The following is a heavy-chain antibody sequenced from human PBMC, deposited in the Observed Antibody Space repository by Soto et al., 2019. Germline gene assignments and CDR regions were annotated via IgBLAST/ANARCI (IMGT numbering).Heavy chain of an antibody. CDR3: ARVRFGEWGYAMDV. CDR2: ISSSGSSI. J-gene: IGHJ6*02. CDR1: GLTFSDCY. Sequence: QVQLVESGGGLVKPGGSPRLSCAASGLTFSDCYMNWIRQAPGKGLEWVSYISSSGSSINYAGSVKGRFTISRDNAKNSLYLQMNSLRAEDMAMYYCARVRFGEWGYAMDVWGQGTTVTVSS. V-gene: IGHV3-11*01. D-gene: IGHD3-10*01.